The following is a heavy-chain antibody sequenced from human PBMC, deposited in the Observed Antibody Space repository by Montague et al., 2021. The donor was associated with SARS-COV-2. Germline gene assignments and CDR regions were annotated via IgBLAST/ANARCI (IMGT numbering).Heavy chain of an antibody. Sequence: SETLSLTCTVSGGSISSSSYYWGWIRQPPGKGLEWIGSIYYSGNTYYNPSLKSRVTISVDTSKNQFSLKLSSVTAADTAVYYCASSYYYDSSGYYSHDAFDIWGQGTMVTVSS. D-gene: IGHD3-22*01. CDR2: IYYSGNT. V-gene: IGHV4-39*01. J-gene: IGHJ3*02. CDR3: ASSYYYDSSGYYSHDAFDI. CDR1: GGSISSSSYY.